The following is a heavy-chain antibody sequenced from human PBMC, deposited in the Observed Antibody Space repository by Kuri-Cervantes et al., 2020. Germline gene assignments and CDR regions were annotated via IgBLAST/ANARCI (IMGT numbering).Heavy chain of an antibody. Sequence: LSLTCAASGFTFSSYWMSWVRHTPGKGLEWVANIKQDGSEKYYVDSVKGRFTISRDNAKNSLYLQMNSLRTEDSAVYYCARSDWFDPWGQGTLVTVSS. V-gene: IGHV3-7*01. CDR1: GFTFSSYW. J-gene: IGHJ5*02. CDR2: IKQDGSEK. CDR3: ARSDWFDP.